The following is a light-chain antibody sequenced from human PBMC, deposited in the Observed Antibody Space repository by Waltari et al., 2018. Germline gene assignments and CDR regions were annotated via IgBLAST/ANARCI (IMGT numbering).Light chain of an antibody. Sequence: DIQMTQSPSTLSASVGDRVTITCRASQSVGTWLAWFQQIPGRAPKVLIYRASNSESGVPSRFSGSGSGTDFTLTISSLQPDDFATYYCQQYNSNPWTFGQGTKEEIK. J-gene: IGKJ1*01. CDR2: RAS. V-gene: IGKV1-5*03. CDR3: QQYNSNPWT. CDR1: QSVGTW.